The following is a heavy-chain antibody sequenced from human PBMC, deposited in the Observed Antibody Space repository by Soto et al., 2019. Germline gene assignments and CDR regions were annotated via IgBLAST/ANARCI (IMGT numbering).Heavy chain of an antibody. CDR2: ISGSGGST. V-gene: IGHV3-23*01. CDR3: VAKLPSGAWYRFDY. D-gene: IGHD1-7*01. Sequence: EVPLLESGGGLVQPGGSLRLSCAASGLTFNNYAMTWVRQAPGKGLEWLSGISGSGGSTYYADSVKGRFTSSRDNSKNTLYLQMNSLRAEDTAVYYCVAKLPSGAWYRFDYWGQGTLVIVSS. CDR1: GLTFNNYA. J-gene: IGHJ4*02.